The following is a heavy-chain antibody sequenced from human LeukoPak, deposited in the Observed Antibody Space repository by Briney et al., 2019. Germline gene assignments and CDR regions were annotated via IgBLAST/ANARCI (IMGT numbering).Heavy chain of an antibody. Sequence: GGSLRLSCAASGFTFSSYEMNWVRQAPGKGLEWVSYISSSGSTIYYADSVKGRFTISRDNAKNSLYLQMNSLRVEDTATYYCAKVAHYYYGSESYYFFEHWGQGTPVTASS. CDR3: AKVAHYYYGSESYYFFEH. CDR1: GFTFSSYE. V-gene: IGHV3-48*03. D-gene: IGHD3-10*01. CDR2: ISSSGSTI. J-gene: IGHJ4*02.